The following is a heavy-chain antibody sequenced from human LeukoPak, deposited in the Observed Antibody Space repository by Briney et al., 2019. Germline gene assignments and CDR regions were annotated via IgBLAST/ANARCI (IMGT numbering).Heavy chain of an antibody. V-gene: IGHV3-30*04. CDR1: GFTFSSYA. CDR2: ISFDGTDA. D-gene: IGHD1-26*01. CDR3: AKPSGSGIDY. J-gene: IGHJ4*01. Sequence: GGSLRLSCAASGFTFSSYAIHWVRQAPGKGLEWVAVISFDGTDAFYADSVKGRFTITRDNSKNTMYLQMNSLRLEDMAVYYCAKPSGSGIDYWGRGIRVTVSS.